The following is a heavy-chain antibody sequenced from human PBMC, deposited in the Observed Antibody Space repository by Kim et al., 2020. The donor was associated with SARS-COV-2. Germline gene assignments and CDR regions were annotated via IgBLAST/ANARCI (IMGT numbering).Heavy chain of an antibody. J-gene: IGHJ3*02. D-gene: IGHD1-1*01. CDR1: GFTFNTYS. CDR3: AREARRRETDREPPEAFDI. CDR2: ISRSSMNV. V-gene: IGHV3-21*01. Sequence: GGSLRLSCAASGFTFNTYSMNWVRQAPGKGLEWVSAISRSSMNVNNADSVKGRFTISRDNARDLLYLQMNSLRVEDTAVYYCAREARRRETDREPPEAFDIWSLGTMVTVPS.